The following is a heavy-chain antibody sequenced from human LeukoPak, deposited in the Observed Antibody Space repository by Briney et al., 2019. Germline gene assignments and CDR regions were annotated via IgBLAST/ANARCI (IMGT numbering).Heavy chain of an antibody. J-gene: IGHJ6*03. V-gene: IGHV3-23*01. CDR2: ISGSGDGT. CDR1: GFTFSSYG. CDR3: AKGGVAGRGGLYYYFMDV. Sequence: GGSLRLSCAASGFTFSSYGMSWVRQAPGKGLEWVSTISGSGDGTYYADSVKGRFTISRDNSKNTLYLQMNSLRADDTAVYYCAKGGVAGRGGLYYYFMDVWGKGTTVTISS. D-gene: IGHD6-19*01.